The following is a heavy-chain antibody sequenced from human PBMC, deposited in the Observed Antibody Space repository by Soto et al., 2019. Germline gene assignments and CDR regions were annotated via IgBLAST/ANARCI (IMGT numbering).Heavy chain of an antibody. CDR3: ARGVTSGYYLGVSWFDP. V-gene: IGHV4-59*01. Sequence: SETLSLTCTVSGGSISSYYWSWIRQPPGKGLEWIGYIYYSGSTNYNPSLKSRVTISVDTSKNQFSLKLSSVTAADTAVYYCARGVTSGYYLGVSWFDPWGQGTLVTVSS. D-gene: IGHD3-22*01. CDR1: GGSISSYY. CDR2: IYYSGST. J-gene: IGHJ5*02.